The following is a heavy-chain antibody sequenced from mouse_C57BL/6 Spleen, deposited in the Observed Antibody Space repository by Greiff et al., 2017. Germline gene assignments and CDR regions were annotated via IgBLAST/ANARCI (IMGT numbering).Heavy chain of an antibody. CDR1: GYTFTDYE. D-gene: IGHD1-1*02. Sequence: QVQLQQSGAELVRPGASVTLSCKASGYTFTDYEMHWVKQTPVHGLELIGAIDPETGGTAYNQKFKGKAILTADKSSSTAYMELRSLTSEDSAVYYCTRSDYAPFAYWGQGTLVTVSA. CDR3: TRSDYAPFAY. V-gene: IGHV1-15*01. J-gene: IGHJ3*01. CDR2: IDPETGGT.